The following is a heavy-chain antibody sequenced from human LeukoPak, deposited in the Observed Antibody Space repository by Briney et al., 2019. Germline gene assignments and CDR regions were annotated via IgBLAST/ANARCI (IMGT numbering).Heavy chain of an antibody. V-gene: IGHV4-39*07. CDR3: ARERAAAGPFDY. Sequence: PSETLSLTCTVSGGSISSSSYYWGWIRQPPGKGLEWIGSIYYSGSTYYNPSLKSRVTISVDTSKNQFSLKLSSVTAADTAVYYCARERAAAGPFDYWGQGTLVTVSS. J-gene: IGHJ4*02. CDR1: GGSISSSSYY. D-gene: IGHD6-13*01. CDR2: IYYSGST.